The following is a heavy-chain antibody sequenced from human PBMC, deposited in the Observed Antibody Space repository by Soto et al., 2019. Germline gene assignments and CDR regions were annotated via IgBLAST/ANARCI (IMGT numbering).Heavy chain of an antibody. V-gene: IGHV1-8*01. Sequence: ASVKVSCKASGYTFTSYDINWVRQATGQGLEWMGWMNPNSGNTGYAQKFQGRVTMTRNTSISTAYMELSSLRSEDTAVYYCARGKGPAGDIVVVVAATGYFDYWGQGTLVTAPQ. CDR3: ARGKGPAGDIVVVVAATGYFDY. J-gene: IGHJ4*02. CDR1: GYTFTSYD. CDR2: MNPNSGNT. D-gene: IGHD2-15*01.